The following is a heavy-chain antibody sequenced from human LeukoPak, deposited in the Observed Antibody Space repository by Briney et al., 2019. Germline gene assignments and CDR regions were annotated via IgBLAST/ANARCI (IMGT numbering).Heavy chain of an antibody. D-gene: IGHD4-23*01. Sequence: GGSLRLSCAASGFTFDDYAMHWVRQAPGKGLEWVSGISWNSGSIGYADSVKGRFTISRDNPKNTLYVQMNSLRAEDTAVYYCARGRGADYGGNSGYFDYWGQGTLVTVSS. V-gene: IGHV3-9*01. CDR1: GFTFDDYA. CDR3: ARGRGADYGGNSGYFDY. J-gene: IGHJ4*02. CDR2: ISWNSGSI.